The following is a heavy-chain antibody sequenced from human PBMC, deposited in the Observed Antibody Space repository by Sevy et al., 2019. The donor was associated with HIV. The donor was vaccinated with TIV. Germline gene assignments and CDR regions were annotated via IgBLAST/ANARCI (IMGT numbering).Heavy chain of an antibody. CDR1: GFTFSSYW. V-gene: IGHV3-7*01. Sequence: GGSLRLSCAASGFTFSSYWMSWVRQAPGKGLEWVGNLKQDGSEKYYVDSVKGRFTISRDNARNSLYLQRNSLRAEDTAVYYCARDRRTGFDYWGQGTLVTVSS. J-gene: IGHJ4*02. CDR3: ARDRRTGFDY. CDR2: LKQDGSEK. D-gene: IGHD3-10*01.